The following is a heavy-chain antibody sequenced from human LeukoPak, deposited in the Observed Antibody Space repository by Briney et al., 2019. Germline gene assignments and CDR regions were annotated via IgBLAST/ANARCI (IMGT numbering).Heavy chain of an antibody. CDR1: GFTFSSYS. J-gene: IGHJ1*01. Sequence: GGSLRLSCAASGFTFSSYSMNWVRQAPGKGLEWVSSISSISSDIQYAVSVKGRFTISRDNAKNSLYLQMNSLRAEDTALYYCAREEVGYTYAGSFQHWGQGTLVTVSS. V-gene: IGHV3-21*06. CDR2: ISSISSDI. CDR3: AREEVGYTYAGSFQH. D-gene: IGHD5-24*01.